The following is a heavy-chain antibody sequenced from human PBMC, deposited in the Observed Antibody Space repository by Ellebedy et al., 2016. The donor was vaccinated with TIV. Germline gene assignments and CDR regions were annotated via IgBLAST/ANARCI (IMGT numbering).Heavy chain of an antibody. D-gene: IGHD6-19*01. CDR3: ARGRAAVVGALNYSLDG. V-gene: IGHV4-4*02. CDR1: GDSISSSDW. Sequence: MPSETLSLSCAVSGDSISSSDWWNWVRHTPGKGLEWIGELVHTGATNYNPSLKSRVSISQDTSKSQFSLQLSFVAAAETGVYYCARGRAAVVGALNYSLDGWGQGTTVTVSS. J-gene: IGHJ6*02. CDR2: LVHTGAT.